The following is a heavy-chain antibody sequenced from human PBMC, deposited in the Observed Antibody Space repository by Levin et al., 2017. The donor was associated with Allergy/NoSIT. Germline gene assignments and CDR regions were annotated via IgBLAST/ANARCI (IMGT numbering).Heavy chain of an antibody. CDR2: IYYSGST. D-gene: IGHD3-16*01. CDR3: ARLRHLGELWGRSDAFDI. J-gene: IGHJ3*02. V-gene: IGHV4-59*01. CDR1: GGSISSYY. Sequence: PSETLSLTCTVSGGSISSYYWSWIRQPPGKGLEWIGYIYYSGSTNYNPSLKSRVTISVDTSKNQFSLKLSSVTAADTAVYYCARLRHLGELWGRSDAFDIWGQGTMVTVSS.